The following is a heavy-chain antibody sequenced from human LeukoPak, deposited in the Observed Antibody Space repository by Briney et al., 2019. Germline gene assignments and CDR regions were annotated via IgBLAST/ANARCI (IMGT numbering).Heavy chain of an antibody. D-gene: IGHD1-1*01. J-gene: IGHJ4*02. CDR2: ISTYNGDT. CDR3: ARDHNWVVDY. Sequence: ASVKVSCKASGYTFTSYGISWVRQAPGQGLEWMGWISTYNGDTNYAQKLQGRVTMTTDTSTSTAYMALRSLRSDDTAVYYCARDHNWVVDYWGQGTLVTVSS. V-gene: IGHV1-18*01. CDR1: GYTFTSYG.